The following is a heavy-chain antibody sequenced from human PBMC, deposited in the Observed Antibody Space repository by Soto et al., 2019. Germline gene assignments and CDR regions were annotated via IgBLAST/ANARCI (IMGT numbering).Heavy chain of an antibody. CDR3: ARGLEDFWSGYYDYYYYYGMDV. J-gene: IGHJ6*02. CDR1: GYTFTSYG. Sequence: EASVKVSCKASGYTFTSYGISWVRQAPGQGLEWMGWISAYNGNTNYAQKLQGRVTMTTDTSTSTAYMELRSLRSDDTAVYYCARGLEDFWSGYYDYYYYYGMDVWGQGTTVTVSS. V-gene: IGHV1-18*04. CDR2: ISAYNGNT. D-gene: IGHD3-3*01.